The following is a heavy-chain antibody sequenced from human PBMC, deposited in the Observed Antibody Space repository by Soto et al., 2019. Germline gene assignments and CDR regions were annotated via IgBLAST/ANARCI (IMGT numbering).Heavy chain of an antibody. CDR2: MYNTGST. CDR1: GGSISRYY. D-gene: IGHD5-12*01. V-gene: IGHV4-59*08. CDR3: ARRLVATLAGSENNWLHL. Sequence: SETLSLTCTVSGGSISRYYWSWIRQPPGKGLEWIGYMYNTGSTIYNPSLNGRVTISLDTSKNQFSLKLTSVTAADTAVYFCARRLVATLAGSENNWLHLWGQGVLVTVSS. J-gene: IGHJ5*02.